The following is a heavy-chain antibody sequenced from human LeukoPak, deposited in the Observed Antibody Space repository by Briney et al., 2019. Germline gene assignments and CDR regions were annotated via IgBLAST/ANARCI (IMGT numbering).Heavy chain of an antibody. V-gene: IGHV4-30-4*08. CDR2: IYYSGST. Sequence: SETLSLTCTVSGGSISSSSYYWSWIRQPPGKGLEWIGYIYYSGSTYYNPSLKSRVTISVDTSKNQFSLKLSSVTAADTAVYYCARGRYGSGSSLWFDPWGQGTLVTVSS. CDR1: GGSISSSSYY. CDR3: ARGRYGSGSSLWFDP. D-gene: IGHD3-10*01. J-gene: IGHJ5*02.